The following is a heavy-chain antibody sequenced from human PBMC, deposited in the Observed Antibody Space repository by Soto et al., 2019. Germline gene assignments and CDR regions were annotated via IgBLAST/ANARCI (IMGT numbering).Heavy chain of an antibody. V-gene: IGHV3-11*06. CDR3: GRGGVGALLRT. CDR1: GFTFGDSY. J-gene: IGHJ4*02. Sequence: PGGSLRLSCAGSGFTFGDSYMSWIRQAPGKGLEWLSYISPGSRYPAYADSVKGRFTISRDNAKRSLYLQMMSLTAEDTAIYCCGRGGVGALLRTGGQGTMV. CDR2: ISPGSRYP. D-gene: IGHD3-3*01.